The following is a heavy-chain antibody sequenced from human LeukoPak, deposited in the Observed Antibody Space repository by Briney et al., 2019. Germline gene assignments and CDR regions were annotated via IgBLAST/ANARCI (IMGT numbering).Heavy chain of an antibody. J-gene: IGHJ3*02. CDR2: ISGSGGST. D-gene: IGHD1-14*01. CDR1: GFTFSSYA. Sequence: GGSLRLSCAASGFTFSSYAMSWVRQAPGKGLEWVSAISGSGGSTYYADSVKGRFSISRDNSKNTLYLQMNSLRAEDTAVYYCARRTRGSPGKNAFDIWGQGTMVTVSS. V-gene: IGHV3-23*01. CDR3: ARRTRGSPGKNAFDI.